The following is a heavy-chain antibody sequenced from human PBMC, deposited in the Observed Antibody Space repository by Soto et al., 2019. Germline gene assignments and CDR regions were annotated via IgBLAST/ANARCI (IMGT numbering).Heavy chain of an antibody. J-gene: IGHJ4*02. V-gene: IGHV6-1*01. CDR1: GDSVSSNSAA. CDR2: TYYRSKWYN. Sequence: SQTLSLTCAISGDSVSSNSAAWNWIRQSPWRGLEWLGRTYYRSKWYNDYAASVKSRITINPDTSKNQFSLQLNSVTPEDTAVYYCARGVGDFSSGYRTDWGQGTLVTVSS. CDR3: ARGVGDFSSGYRTD. D-gene: IGHD3-3*01.